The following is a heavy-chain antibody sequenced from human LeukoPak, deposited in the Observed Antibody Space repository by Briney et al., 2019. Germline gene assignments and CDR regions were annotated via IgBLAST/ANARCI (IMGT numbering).Heavy chain of an antibody. D-gene: IGHD3-22*01. J-gene: IGHJ4*02. V-gene: IGHV4-34*01. CDR3: ASYYHDSSGYYQYYFDS. Sequence: SETLSLTCTVSGGSISSYYWSWIRQPPGKGLEWIGEINDSGRTSCNPSLKSRVTISVDTSKNQFSLKLRSVAAADTAVYYCASYYHDSSGYYQYYFDSWGQGTLVTVSS. CDR2: INDSGRT. CDR1: GGSISSYY.